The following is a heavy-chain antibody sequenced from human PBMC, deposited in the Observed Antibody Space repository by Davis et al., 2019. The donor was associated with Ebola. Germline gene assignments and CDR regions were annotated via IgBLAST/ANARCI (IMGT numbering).Heavy chain of an antibody. V-gene: IGHV4-59*08. D-gene: IGHD1-26*01. Sequence: SETLSLTCTVSGGSISSYYWSWIRQPPGKGLEWIGYIYYSGSTNYNPSLKSRVTISVDTSKNQFPLKLSSVTAADTAVYYCARRVGAFYWYFDLWGRGTLVTVSS. CDR3: ARRVGAFYWYFDL. CDR2: IYYSGST. J-gene: IGHJ2*01. CDR1: GGSISSYY.